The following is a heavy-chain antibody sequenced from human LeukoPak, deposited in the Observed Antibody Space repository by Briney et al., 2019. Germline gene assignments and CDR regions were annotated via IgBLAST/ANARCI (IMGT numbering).Heavy chain of an antibody. CDR3: ARYGAMEDYYGSGSHDY. J-gene: IGHJ4*02. CDR1: GYSFTGYY. Sequence: ASVRVSCKASGYSFTGYYMHWVRQAPGQGLEWMGWINPKGGGTNFAQKFQGRVTMTRDTSSNTVYMDLSRLRTDDTAFYYCARYGAMEDYYGSGSHDYWGQGTLVTVSS. D-gene: IGHD3-10*01. V-gene: IGHV1-2*02. CDR2: INPKGGGT.